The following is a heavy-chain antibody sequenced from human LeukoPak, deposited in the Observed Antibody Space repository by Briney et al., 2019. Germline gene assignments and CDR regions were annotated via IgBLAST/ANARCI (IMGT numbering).Heavy chain of an antibody. Sequence: PSETLSLTCIVSGGSISSSSYYWGWIRQPPGKGLEWIGSIYYSGSTYYNPSLKSRVTISVDTSKNQFSLKLSSVTAADTAVYYCASLDSPDFDYWGQGTLVTVSS. D-gene: IGHD3-22*01. CDR3: ASLDSPDFDY. CDR1: GGSISSSSYY. V-gene: IGHV4-39*07. J-gene: IGHJ4*02. CDR2: IYYSGST.